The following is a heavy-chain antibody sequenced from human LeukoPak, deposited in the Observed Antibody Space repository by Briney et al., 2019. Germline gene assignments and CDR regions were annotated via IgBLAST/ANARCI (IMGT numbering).Heavy chain of an antibody. J-gene: IGHJ4*02. V-gene: IGHV1-18*04. CDR1: GYTSTSFG. CDR3: TRDHCRGDNCPSFDY. CDR2: IGAYNGDT. D-gene: IGHD2-15*01. Sequence: GASVKVSCKPSGYTSTSFGISWVRQAPGQGLGWMGWIGAYNGDTNYAQKFQGRVTMTTDTSTSTAYMDLRSLRSDDTAVYYCTRDHCRGDNCPSFDYWGQGTLVTVSS.